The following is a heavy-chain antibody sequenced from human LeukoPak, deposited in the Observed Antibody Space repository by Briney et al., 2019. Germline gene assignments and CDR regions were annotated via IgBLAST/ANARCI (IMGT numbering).Heavy chain of an antibody. V-gene: IGHV3-23*01. CDR3: AKGSSPKADWYFDL. CDR2: IITGGTT. CDR1: GFTFSTYA. J-gene: IGHJ2*01. Sequence: GESLRLSCAASGFTFSTYAMNWVRQAPGKGLEWVSTIITGGTTYYTDSVKGRFIISRDDSKNTLYLQMNSLRAEDTAVYYCAKGSSPKADWYFDLWGRGTLVTVSS.